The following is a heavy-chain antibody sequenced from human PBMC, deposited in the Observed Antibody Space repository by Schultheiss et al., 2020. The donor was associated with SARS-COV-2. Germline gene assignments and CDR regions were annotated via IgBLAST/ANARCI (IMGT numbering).Heavy chain of an antibody. Sequence: SETLSLTCAVSGYSISSGYYWSWIRQPAGKGLEWIGRIYTSGSTNYNPSLKSRVTMSVDTSKNQFSLKLSSVTAADTAVYYCASGGILRYFDWLGPNGMDVWGQGTTVTVSS. CDR2: IYTSGST. CDR3: ASGGILRYFDWLGPNGMDV. J-gene: IGHJ6*02. CDR1: GYSISSGYY. V-gene: IGHV4-4*07. D-gene: IGHD3-9*01.